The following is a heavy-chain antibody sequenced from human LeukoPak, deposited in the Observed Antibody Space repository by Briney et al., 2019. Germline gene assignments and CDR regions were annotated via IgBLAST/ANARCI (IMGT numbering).Heavy chain of an antibody. Sequence: PGRSLRLSCAASGFTFSSYAMHWVRQAPGKGLEWVAVISYDGSNKYYADSVKGRFTISRDNSKNTLYLQMNSLRAEDTAVYYCAGALGPRYFMDVWGKGTTVTVSS. D-gene: IGHD3-16*02. V-gene: IGHV3-30-3*01. CDR2: ISYDGSNK. CDR3: AGALGPRYFMDV. J-gene: IGHJ6*03. CDR1: GFTFSSYA.